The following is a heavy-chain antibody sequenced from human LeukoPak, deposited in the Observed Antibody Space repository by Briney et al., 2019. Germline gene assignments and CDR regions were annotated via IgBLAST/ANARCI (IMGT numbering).Heavy chain of an antibody. CDR1: GFTFSSYA. CDR3: AKAALPYDYGDYCDY. V-gene: IGHV3-23*01. J-gene: IGHJ4*02. CDR2: ISGSGGST. D-gene: IGHD4-17*01. Sequence: GGSLRLSCAASGFTFSSYAMSWVRQAPGRGLEWVSAISGSGGSTYYADSVKGRFTISRDNSKNTLYLQMNSLRAEDTAVYYCAKAALPYDYGDYCDYWGQGTLVTVSS.